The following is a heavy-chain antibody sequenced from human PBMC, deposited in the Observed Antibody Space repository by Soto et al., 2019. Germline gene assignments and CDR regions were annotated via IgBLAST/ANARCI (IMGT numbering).Heavy chain of an antibody. Sequence: SGPTLVNPTQTLTLTCTFSGVSLITSGVGVGWIRQPPGKALEWLAFIYWDDDKRYSPSLRSGLTIAKDTSKNQVVLTMTEVDPVDTATYFCAHRRSGISQWNYGDFDYWGQRTQVTVSS. J-gene: IGHJ4*02. D-gene: IGHD1-7*01. CDR2: IYWDDDK. V-gene: IGHV2-5*02. CDR1: GVSLITSGVG. CDR3: AHRRSGISQWNYGDFDY.